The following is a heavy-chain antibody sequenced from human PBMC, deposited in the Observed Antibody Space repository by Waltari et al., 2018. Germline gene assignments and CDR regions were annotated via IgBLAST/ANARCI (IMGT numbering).Heavy chain of an antibody. J-gene: IGHJ4*02. CDR2: IIPSFGTA. CDR3: ARAANFWSGYYEGDDY. Sequence: QVQLVQSGAEVKKPGSSVKVSCKASGGTFSSYAISWVRQAPGQGLEWMGGIIPSFGTANYAQKFQGRVTITADESTSTAYMERSSLRSEDTAVYYCARAANFWSGYYEGDDYWGQGTLVTVSS. D-gene: IGHD3-3*01. V-gene: IGHV1-69*01. CDR1: GGTFSSYA.